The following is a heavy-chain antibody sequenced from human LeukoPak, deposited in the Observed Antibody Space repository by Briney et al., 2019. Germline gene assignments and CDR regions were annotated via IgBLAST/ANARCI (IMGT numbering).Heavy chain of an antibody. V-gene: IGHV7-4-1*02. J-gene: IGHJ3*02. Sequence: GASVKVSCKASGYTFTSYSMNWLRQAPGQGLEWMGWINTNTGNPTYAQGFTGRFVFSLDTSVSTAYLQISSLKAEDTAVYYCARGGLVRGSINSLIGFDIWGQGIMVTVSS. CDR3: ARGGLVRGSINSLIGFDI. D-gene: IGHD3-10*01. CDR1: GYTFTSYS. CDR2: INTNTGNP.